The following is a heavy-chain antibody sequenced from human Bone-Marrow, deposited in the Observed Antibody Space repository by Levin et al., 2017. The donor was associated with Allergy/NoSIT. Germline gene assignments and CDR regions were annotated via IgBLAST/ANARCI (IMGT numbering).Heavy chain of an antibody. Sequence: RVSCAASGFTFRHYPMNWVRQAPGKGLEWVSCITSSGDSTYYADSVKGRFTISRDNAKNSLYLQLNRLRDEDTAMYYCARDPARRYYDSSGYSGDHWGQGTLVTVSS. CDR1: GFTFRHYP. D-gene: IGHD3-22*01. CDR2: ITSSGDST. V-gene: IGHV3-48*02. J-gene: IGHJ4*02. CDR3: ARDPARRYYDSSGYSGDH.